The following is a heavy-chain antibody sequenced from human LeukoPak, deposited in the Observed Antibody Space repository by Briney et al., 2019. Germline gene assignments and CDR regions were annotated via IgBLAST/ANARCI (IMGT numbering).Heavy chain of an antibody. J-gene: IGHJ4*02. D-gene: IGHD6-6*01. V-gene: IGHV4-34*01. CDR3: ARSWKPPRPRGLAARPDY. Sequence: KPSETLSLTCAVYGGSFSGYYWSWIRQPPGKGLEWIGEINHSGSTNYNPSLKSRVTISVDTSKNQFSLKLSSVTAADTAVYYCARSWKPPRPRGLAARPDYWGQGTLVTVSS. CDR2: INHSGST. CDR1: GGSFSGYY.